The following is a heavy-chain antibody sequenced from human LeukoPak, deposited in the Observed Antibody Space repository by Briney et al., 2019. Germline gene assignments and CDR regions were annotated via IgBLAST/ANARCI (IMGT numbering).Heavy chain of an antibody. CDR1: GGSFSGYY. D-gene: IGHD2-15*01. Sequence: SETLSLTCAVYGGSFSGYYWSWIRQPPGKGLEWIGEINHSGSTNYNPSLKSRVTISVDTSKNQFSLKLSSVTAADTAVYYCARGPGCSSGSCYPRYYYYGMDVWGKGTTVTVSS. CDR3: ARGPGCSSGSCYPRYYYYGMDV. V-gene: IGHV4-34*01. CDR2: INHSGST. J-gene: IGHJ6*04.